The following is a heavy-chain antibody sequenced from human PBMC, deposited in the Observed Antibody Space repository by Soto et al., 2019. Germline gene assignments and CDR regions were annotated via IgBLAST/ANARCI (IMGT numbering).Heavy chain of an antibody. V-gene: IGHV5-51*01. J-gene: IGHJ6*02. CDR2: THPGDSET. CDR1: GDSFNTYW. Sequence: EVHLVQSGAEVRKSGESLKISCKGSGDSFNTYWIACVRQMPGKGLEWMGITHPGDSETRYSPYFEGQVTISADKSISTAYLQWSSLKASDTAMYYCARQGRDGHNQGYGMDVWGQGTTVTVSS. CDR3: ARQGRDGHNQGYGMDV.